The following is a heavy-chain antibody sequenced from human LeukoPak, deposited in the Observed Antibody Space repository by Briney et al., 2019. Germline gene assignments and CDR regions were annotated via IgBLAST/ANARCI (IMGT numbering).Heavy chain of an antibody. J-gene: IGHJ4*02. CDR2: IYTSGST. V-gene: IGHV4-61*02. CDR1: GGSISSGSYY. CDR3: ARTQGYCSSTSCAPFDY. Sequence: SQTLSLTCTVSGGSISSGSYYWSWIRQPAGKGLEWIGRIYTSGSTNYNPSLKSRVTISVETSKNQFSLKLSSVTAADTAVYYCARTQGYCSSTSCAPFDYWGQGTLVTVSS. D-gene: IGHD2-2*01.